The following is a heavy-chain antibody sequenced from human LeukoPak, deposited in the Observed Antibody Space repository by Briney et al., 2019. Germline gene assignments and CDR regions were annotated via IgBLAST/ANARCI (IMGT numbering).Heavy chain of an antibody. CDR2: VNHGGNT. CDR3: ARDLSGGGEFDP. CDR1: GGSFNDYH. V-gene: IGHV4-34*01. Sequence: SETLSLTCVVYGGSFNDYHWTWIRQPPGKGLEWIGEVNHGGNTNYNPSLKSRVIISVDTSKNQFSLKLSSVTAADTAVYYCARDLSGGGEFDPWGQGTLVTVSS. D-gene: IGHD2-21*01. J-gene: IGHJ5*02.